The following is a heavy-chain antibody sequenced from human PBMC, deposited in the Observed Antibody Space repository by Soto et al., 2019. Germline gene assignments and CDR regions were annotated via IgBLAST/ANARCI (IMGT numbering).Heavy chain of an antibody. J-gene: IGHJ6*02. D-gene: IGHD3-10*01. CDR1: GGSFSGYY. Sequence: PSETLSLTCAVYGGSFSGYYWSWIRQPPGKGLEWIGEINHSGSTNYNPSLKSRVTISVDTSKNQFSLKLSSVTAADTAVYYRARVLSYGSGSYYNPHYYYYGMDVWGQGTTVTVSS. CDR2: INHSGST. CDR3: ARVLSYGSGSYYNPHYYYYGMDV. V-gene: IGHV4-34*01.